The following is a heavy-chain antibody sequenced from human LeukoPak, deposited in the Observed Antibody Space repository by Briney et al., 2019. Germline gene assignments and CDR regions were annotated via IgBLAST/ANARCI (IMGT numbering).Heavy chain of an antibody. Sequence: SVKVSCKASGGTFNSYAISWVRQAPGQGLEWMGGIIPIFGTANYAQKFQGRVTITADESTSTAYMELSSLRSEDAAVYYCARENHDIAAAGTYAFDIWGQGTMVTVSS. V-gene: IGHV1-69*13. CDR2: IIPIFGTA. CDR1: GGTFNSYA. J-gene: IGHJ3*02. D-gene: IGHD6-13*01. CDR3: ARENHDIAAAGTYAFDI.